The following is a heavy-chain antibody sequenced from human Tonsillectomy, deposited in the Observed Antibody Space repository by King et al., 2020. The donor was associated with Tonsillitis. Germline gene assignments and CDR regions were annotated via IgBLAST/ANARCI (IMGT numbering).Heavy chain of an antibody. Sequence: QLVQSGAEAKKPGASVKISCKASGFTFSAYYMHWVRQAPGQGLEWMGIIDPSGTYTRYAQKYQGRITMTRDTSTSTVFMELSSLRFEDTAVYYCARDNSDKPFDMQWWWFDPWGQGTQVTVSA. CDR1: GFTFSAYY. D-gene: IGHD2-8*01. V-gene: IGHV1-46*01. CDR2: IDPSGTYT. J-gene: IGHJ5*02. CDR3: ARDNSDKPFDMQWWWFDP.